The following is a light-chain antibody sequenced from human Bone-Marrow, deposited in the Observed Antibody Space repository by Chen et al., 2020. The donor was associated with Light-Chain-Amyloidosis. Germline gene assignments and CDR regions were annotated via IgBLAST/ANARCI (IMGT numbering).Light chain of an antibody. Sequence: SYDLTQPPSASVSPGQTARITCPGDALPTKYAYWYQQTPGQAPVLVIHRDTERPSGISERFSGSSSGTTATLTISGVQAEDEADYHCQSADSSGTYEVIFGGGTKLTVL. J-gene: IGLJ2*01. CDR2: RDT. V-gene: IGLV3-25*03. CDR3: QSADSSGTYEVI. CDR1: ALPTKY.